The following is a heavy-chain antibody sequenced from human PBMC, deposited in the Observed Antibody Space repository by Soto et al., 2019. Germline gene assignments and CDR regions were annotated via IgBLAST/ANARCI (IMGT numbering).Heavy chain of an antibody. CDR3: ARAGDSSGPVALGY. V-gene: IGHV4-30-2*01. CDR1: GGSISSGGSS. CDR2: IYHSGST. J-gene: IGHJ4*02. D-gene: IGHD6-19*01. Sequence: SETLSLTCAVSGGSISSGGSSWSWVRQPPGKGLEWIGYIYHSGSTYYNPSLKSRVTISVDRSKNQFSLKLSSVTAADTAVYYCARAGDSSGPVALGYWGQGTLVTSPQ.